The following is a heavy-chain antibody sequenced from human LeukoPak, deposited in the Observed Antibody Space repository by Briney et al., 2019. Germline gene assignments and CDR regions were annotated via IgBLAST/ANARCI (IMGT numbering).Heavy chain of an antibody. V-gene: IGHV4-34*01. CDR1: GGSFSGYY. J-gene: IGHJ4*02. CDR3: ARGVNSGYFDY. CDR2: INHSGST. D-gene: IGHD1-26*01. Sequence: SETLSLTCAVYGGSFSGYYWSWIRQPPGKGLEWIGEINHSGSTNYNPSLKSRATISVDTSKNQFSLKLTSVTAADTAVYYCARGVNSGYFDYCGQGTLVTVSS.